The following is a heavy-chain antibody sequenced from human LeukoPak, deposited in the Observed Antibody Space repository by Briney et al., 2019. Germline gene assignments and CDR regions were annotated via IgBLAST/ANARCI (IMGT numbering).Heavy chain of an antibody. CDR2: ISGSGGST. CDR3: AKSRVSRDYDFWSDFAY. CDR1: GFTFSSYA. J-gene: IGHJ4*02. V-gene: IGHV3-23*01. D-gene: IGHD3-3*01. Sequence: GGSLRLSCAASGFTFSSYAMSWVRQAPGKGLEWVSAISGSGGSTYYADSVKGRFTISRDNSKNTLYLQMNSLRAEDTAVYYCAKSRVSRDYDFWSDFAYWGQGTLVTVSS.